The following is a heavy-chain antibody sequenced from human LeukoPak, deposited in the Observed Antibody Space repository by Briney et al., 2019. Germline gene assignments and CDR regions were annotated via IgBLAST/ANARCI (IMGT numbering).Heavy chain of an antibody. CDR1: GFTFSNYA. J-gene: IGHJ4*02. D-gene: IGHD7-27*01. Sequence: PGGSLRLSCAASGFTFSNYAMSWVRQAPGKGLEWVSVFRRDGETSYVDSVKGRFTISRDTSKNTVYLQMRRLRAEDTAIYFCVRDVDWGFAMDYWGQGTLVTVSS. CDR3: VRDVDWGFAMDY. V-gene: IGHV3-23*03. CDR2: FRRDGET.